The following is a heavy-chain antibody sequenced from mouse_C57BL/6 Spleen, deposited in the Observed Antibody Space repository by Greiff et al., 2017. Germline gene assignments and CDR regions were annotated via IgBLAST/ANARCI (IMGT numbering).Heavy chain of an antibody. J-gene: IGHJ2*01. CDR2: IYPRSGNT. Sequence: VKLMESGAELARPGASVKLSCKASGYTFTSYGISWVKQRTGQGLEWIGEIYPRSGNTYYNEKFKGKATLTADKSSSTAYMELRSLTSEDSAVYFCARPQLRLREDYWGQGTTLTVSS. D-gene: IGHD3-2*02. CDR3: ARPQLRLREDY. V-gene: IGHV1-81*01. CDR1: GYTFTSYG.